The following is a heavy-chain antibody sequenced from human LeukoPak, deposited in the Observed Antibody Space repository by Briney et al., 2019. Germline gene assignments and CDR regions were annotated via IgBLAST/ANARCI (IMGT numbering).Heavy chain of an antibody. J-gene: IGHJ6*03. CDR3: ARGVVVVAATYYYYYYMDV. CDR1: GGSISSSSYY. Sequence: SETLSLTCTVSGGSISSSSYYWGWIRQPPGKGLEWIGSIYYSGSTYYNPSLKSRVTISVDTSKNQFSLKLSSVTAADTAVYYCARGVVVVAATYYYYYYMDVWGKGTTVTVSS. V-gene: IGHV4-39*07. D-gene: IGHD2-15*01. CDR2: IYYSGST.